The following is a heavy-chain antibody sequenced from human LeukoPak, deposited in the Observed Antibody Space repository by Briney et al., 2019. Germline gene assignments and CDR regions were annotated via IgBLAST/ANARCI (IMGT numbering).Heavy chain of an antibody. CDR1: GYTFTGYY. Sequence: GASVKVSCKASGYTFTGYYMHWVRQAPGQGLEWMGWINPNSGGTNYAQKFQGRVTMTRDTSISTAYMELSRLRSDDTAVYYCARVDDSSGYPDAFDIWGQGTMVTVSS. V-gene: IGHV1-2*02. D-gene: IGHD3-22*01. CDR3: ARVDDSSGYPDAFDI. CDR2: INPNSGGT. J-gene: IGHJ3*02.